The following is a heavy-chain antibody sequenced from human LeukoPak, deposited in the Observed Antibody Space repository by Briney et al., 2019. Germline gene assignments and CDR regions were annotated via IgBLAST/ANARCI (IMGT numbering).Heavy chain of an antibody. V-gene: IGHV3-23*01. CDR3: AKRLRAQLAGYIYFDH. Sequence: PGGSLRLSCAASGFTFSSYAMNWVRQAPGRGLEWVSTIDISASDTYYADSVKGRFTISRDNSKSTLSLQMDSLRAEDTAIYYCAKRLRAQLAGYIYFDHWGQGALVTVSS. CDR1: GFTFSSYA. D-gene: IGHD6-19*01. CDR2: IDISASDT. J-gene: IGHJ4*02.